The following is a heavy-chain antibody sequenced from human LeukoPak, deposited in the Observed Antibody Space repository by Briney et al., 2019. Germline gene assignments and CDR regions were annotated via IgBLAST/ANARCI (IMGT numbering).Heavy chain of an antibody. J-gene: IGHJ4*02. CDR2: ISGSGGST. CDR1: GFTFSSYG. D-gene: IGHD3-10*01. Sequence: PGGSLRLSCAASGFTFSSYGMSWVRQAPGKGLEWVSAISGSGGSTYYADSVKGRFTISRDNSKNTLYLQMNSLRAEDTAVYYCAKANPGGSGKGNYFDYWGRGTLVTVSS. CDR3: AKANPGGSGKGNYFDY. V-gene: IGHV3-23*01.